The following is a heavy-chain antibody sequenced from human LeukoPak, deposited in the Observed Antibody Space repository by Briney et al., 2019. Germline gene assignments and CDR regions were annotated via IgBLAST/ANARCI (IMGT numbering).Heavy chain of an antibody. V-gene: IGHV3-23*01. J-gene: IGHJ4*02. CDR2: ISGSST. Sequence: GGSLRLSCAASGFTFSSYAMSWVRQAPGKGLEWVSSISGSSTYYADSVKGRFTISRDNSKNTLYLQMNSLRAEDTAVYYCAKGVSSPTFSFDYWGQGTLVTVSS. CDR1: GFTFSSYA. D-gene: IGHD6-13*01. CDR3: AKGVSSPTFSFDY.